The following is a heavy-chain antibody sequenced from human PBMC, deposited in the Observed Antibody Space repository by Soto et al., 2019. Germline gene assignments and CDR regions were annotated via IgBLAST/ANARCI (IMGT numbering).Heavy chain of an antibody. CDR2: ISSRSDYT. CDR3: AREVSGSFDL. CDR1: GFTFSDFY. J-gene: IGHJ4*02. Sequence: GGSLRLSCAASGFTFSDFYMSWVRQAPGKGLEWVSYISSRSDYTTYSYSVRGRFTISRDNAKNSPYLQMNSLRAEDTAVYYCAREVSGSFDLWGLGTLVTVSS. V-gene: IGHV3-11*06. D-gene: IGHD1-26*01.